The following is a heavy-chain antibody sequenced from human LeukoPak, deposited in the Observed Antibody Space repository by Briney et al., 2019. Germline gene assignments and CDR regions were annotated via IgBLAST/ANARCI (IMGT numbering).Heavy chain of an antibody. D-gene: IGHD4-23*01. CDR1: GYTFTSYD. V-gene: IGHV1-8*01. CDR3: ARGAVVIRYYYYGMDV. Sequence: ASVKVSCKASGYTFTSYDINWVRRATGQGLEWMGWMNPNSGNTGYAQKFQGRVTMTRNTSISTAYMELSSLRSEDTAVYYCARGAVVIRYYYYGMDVWGQGTTVTVSS. J-gene: IGHJ6*02. CDR2: MNPNSGNT.